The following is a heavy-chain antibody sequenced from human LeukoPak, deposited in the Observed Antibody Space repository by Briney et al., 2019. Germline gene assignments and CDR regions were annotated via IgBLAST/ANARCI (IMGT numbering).Heavy chain of an antibody. CDR1: GFTFSNYD. CDR3: ARGGWFGELLRPFDY. Sequence: GGSLRLSCAASGFTFSNYDMHWVRHATGKGLEWVSAIGTAGDTYYSGSVKGRFTISRENAKNSLYLQMNSLKAGDTAVYYCARGGWFGELLRPFDYWGQGSLVTASS. V-gene: IGHV3-13*01. J-gene: IGHJ4*02. CDR2: IGTAGDT. D-gene: IGHD3-10*01.